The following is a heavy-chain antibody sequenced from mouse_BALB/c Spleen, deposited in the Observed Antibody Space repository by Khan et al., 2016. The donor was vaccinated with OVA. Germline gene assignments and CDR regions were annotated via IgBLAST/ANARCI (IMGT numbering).Heavy chain of an antibody. D-gene: IGHD2-4*01. V-gene: IGHV2-2*02. CDR1: GFSLTTYG. J-gene: IGHJ3*01. Sequence: QVQLKQSGPGLVQPSQSLSITCTVSGFSLTTYGVHWVRQSPGKGLEWLGVIWSGGSTDYNAAFISRLSISKDSSKSQVFLKLNSLQGNDTAIYYGARNYDYDEGLAYWGQGTLVTVSA. CDR3: ARNYDYDEGLAY. CDR2: IWSGGST.